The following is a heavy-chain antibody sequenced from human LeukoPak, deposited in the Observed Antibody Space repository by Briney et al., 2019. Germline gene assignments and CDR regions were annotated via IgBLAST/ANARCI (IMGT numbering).Heavy chain of an antibody. J-gene: IGHJ4*02. CDR3: ARSQYCGGDCYLRLFDY. CDR1: GFTFSSYE. V-gene: IGHV3-48*03. CDR2: ISSSGSTI. Sequence: GGSLRLSCAASGFTFSSYEMNWVRQAPGKGLEWVSYISSSGSTIYYADSVKGRFTISRDNAKNSLYLQMNSLRAEDMAVYYCARSQYCGGDCYLRLFDYWGQGTLVTVSS. D-gene: IGHD2-21*02.